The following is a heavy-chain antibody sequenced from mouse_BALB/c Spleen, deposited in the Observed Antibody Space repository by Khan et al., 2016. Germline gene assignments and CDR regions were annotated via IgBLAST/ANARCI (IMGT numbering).Heavy chain of an antibody. CDR1: GFNIKDTY. D-gene: IGHD2-2*01. J-gene: IGHJ4*01. Sequence: VQLQQSGAELVKPGASVKLSCTASGFNIKDTYMHWVKQRPEQGLEWIGRIDPANDNTKYDPKFQGKVTITADTSSNTAYLQLSSLTSEDTAVSYYASTSNGYDGALDYWGQGTSVPVSS. V-gene: IGHV14-3*02. CDR3: ASTSNGYDGALDY. CDR2: IDPANDNT.